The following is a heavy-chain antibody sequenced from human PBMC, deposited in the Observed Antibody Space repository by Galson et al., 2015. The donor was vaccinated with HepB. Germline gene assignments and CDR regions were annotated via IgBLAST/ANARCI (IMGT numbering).Heavy chain of an antibody. J-gene: IGHJ3*02. CDR2: IKSKTDGGTT. CDR3: TTDRDTTSPPWSDAFDI. CDR1: GFTFSNAW. D-gene: IGHD1-26*01. V-gene: IGHV3-15*01. Sequence: SLRLSCAASGFTFSNAWMSWVRQAPGKGLEWVGRIKSKTDGGTTDYAAPVKGRFTISRDDSKNTLYLQMNSLKTEDTAVYYCTTDRDTTSPPWSDAFDIWGQGTMVTVSS.